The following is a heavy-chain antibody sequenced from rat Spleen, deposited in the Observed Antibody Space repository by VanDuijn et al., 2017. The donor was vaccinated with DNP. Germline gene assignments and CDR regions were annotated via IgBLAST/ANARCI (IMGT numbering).Heavy chain of an antibody. D-gene: IGHD1-11*01. CDR2: ISTNGGDT. CDR3: TRGLRVYYFDY. CDR1: GFTFSHFP. V-gene: IGHV5-46*01. J-gene: IGHJ2*01. Sequence: EVQLMESGGGLVLPGRSMKLSCAASGFTFSHFPMAWVHQAPTTGLEWVSTISTNGGDTFYRDSVKGRFTISRDNAKNTLYLQMNSLRSEDTATYYCTRGLRVYYFDYWGQGVMVTVSS.